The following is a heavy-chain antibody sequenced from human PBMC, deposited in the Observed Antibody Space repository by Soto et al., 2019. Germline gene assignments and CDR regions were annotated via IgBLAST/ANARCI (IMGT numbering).Heavy chain of an antibody. CDR3: ERAYSGSYDY. Sequence: SETRSLTCTVSGGSISSYYWSWIRQPPGKGLEWIGYIYYSGSTNYNPSLKSRVTISVDTSKNQFSLKLSSVTAADTAVYYCERAYSGSYDYWGQGTLVTVSS. V-gene: IGHV4-59*01. CDR1: GGSISSYY. J-gene: IGHJ4*02. CDR2: IYYSGST. D-gene: IGHD6-13*01.